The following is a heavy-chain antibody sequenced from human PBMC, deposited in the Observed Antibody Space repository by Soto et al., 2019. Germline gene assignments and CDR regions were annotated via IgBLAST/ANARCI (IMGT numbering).Heavy chain of an antibody. D-gene: IGHD6-19*01. CDR1: GFTFSSYA. Sequence: EVQLLESGGGLVQPGGSLRLSCAASGFTFSSYAMSWVRQAPGKGLEWVSAISGSGGSTYYADPVKGRFTISRDNSKNTLYLQMNSLRAEDTAVYYCAKDLPPRSGWYSEYFQHWGQGTLVTVSS. CDR3: AKDLPPRSGWYSEYFQH. CDR2: ISGSGGST. V-gene: IGHV3-23*01. J-gene: IGHJ1*01.